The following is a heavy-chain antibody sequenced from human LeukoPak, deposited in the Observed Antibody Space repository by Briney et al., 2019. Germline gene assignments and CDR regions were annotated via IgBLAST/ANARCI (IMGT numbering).Heavy chain of an antibody. CDR2: IKTDGSQI. D-gene: IGHD3-22*01. Sequence: GGSLRLSCVASGFTFSSYWMTWVRQAPGKGLEWVANIKTDGSQIYYVDSVKGRFTISRDNAKNSLYLQMNSLRAEDTAVYYCATQYYDSSGYYYSFDYWGQGTLVTVSS. CDR3: ATQYYDSSGYYYSFDY. J-gene: IGHJ4*02. V-gene: IGHV3-7*01. CDR1: GFTFSSYW.